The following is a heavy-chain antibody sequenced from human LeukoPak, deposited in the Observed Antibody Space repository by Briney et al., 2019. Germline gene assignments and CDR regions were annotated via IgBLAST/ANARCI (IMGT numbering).Heavy chain of an antibody. CDR2: IFYTGST. Sequence: SETLSLTCTVSSGSISTSNYYWGWVRQPPGKALEWIGNIFYTGSTYYSPSLKSRVTISLDTSRNQFSLRLNSVTAADTAVYYCARFGDCSDGLCFYYLDPWGQGTLVTVSS. V-gene: IGHV4-39*07. CDR3: ARFGDCSDGLCFYYLDP. D-gene: IGHD2-15*01. J-gene: IGHJ5*02. CDR1: SGSISTSNYY.